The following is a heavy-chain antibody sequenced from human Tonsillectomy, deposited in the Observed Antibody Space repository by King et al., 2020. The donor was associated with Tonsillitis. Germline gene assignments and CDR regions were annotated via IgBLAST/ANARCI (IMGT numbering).Heavy chain of an antibody. D-gene: IGHD4-23*01. Sequence: VQLQESGPGLVKPAETLSLTCTVSGGSLSSYHWNWIRQPPGKGLDGIGYIFYNGNTNYNTPLKSRVTMLLDTSKNSFSLRLRSVTAADTAVYYCARGPNGGKLLFHVWGQGTMVPVSS. J-gene: IGHJ3*01. V-gene: IGHV4-59*01. CDR1: GGSLSSYH. CDR2: IFYNGNT. CDR3: ARGPNGGKLLFHV.